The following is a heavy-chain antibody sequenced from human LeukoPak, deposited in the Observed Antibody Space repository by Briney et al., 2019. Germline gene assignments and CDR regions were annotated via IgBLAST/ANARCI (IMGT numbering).Heavy chain of an antibody. V-gene: IGHV5-51*01. Sequence: XXXGXXXXXMGIIYAGDSDTRYSPSFQGQVTISVDKSISTAYLQWSSLKASDTAMYYCARQIAGGGWKDYWGQGTLVTVSS. D-gene: IGHD6-19*01. CDR2: IYAGDSDT. J-gene: IGHJ4*02. CDR3: ARQIAGGGWKDY.